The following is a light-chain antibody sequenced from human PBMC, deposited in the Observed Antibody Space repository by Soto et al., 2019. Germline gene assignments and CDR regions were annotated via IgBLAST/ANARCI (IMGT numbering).Light chain of an antibody. CDR1: QSVSSSY. Sequence: EIVLTQSPGALSLSPGERATLSCGASQSVSSSYLAWYQQKPGQAPRLLIYGASTRATGIPDRFSGSGSGRALSLTISRLELSGLAVYYCQQYCSSSRTFGQGTKVEIK. CDR2: GAS. J-gene: IGKJ1*01. CDR3: QQYCSSSRT. V-gene: IGKV3-20*01.